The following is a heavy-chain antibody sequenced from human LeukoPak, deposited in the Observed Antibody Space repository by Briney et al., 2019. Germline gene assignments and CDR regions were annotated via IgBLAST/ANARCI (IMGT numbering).Heavy chain of an antibody. V-gene: IGHV1-2*02. Sequence: ASVKVSCKASGYTFTGYYIHWVRQAPGQGLEWMGWINPNSGDTNYAQKFQGRVTMTRDTSISTAYMELSSLTSDDTAVYYCARGGTLAGHWYFDLWGRGTQVAVSS. CDR1: GYTFTGYY. CDR3: ARGGTLAGHWYFDL. CDR2: INPNSGDT. D-gene: IGHD6-19*01. J-gene: IGHJ2*01.